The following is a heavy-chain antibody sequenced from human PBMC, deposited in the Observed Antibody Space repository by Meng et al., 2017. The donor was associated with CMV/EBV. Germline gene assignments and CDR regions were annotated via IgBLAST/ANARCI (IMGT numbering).Heavy chain of an antibody. V-gene: IGHV4-4*02. CDR1: GGSIRSSNW. Sequence: CAVSGGSIRSSNWWSWVRQPPGKGLEWIGEIYHSGSTNYNPSLKSRVTISVDKSKNQFSLKLSSVTAADTAVCYCARRRTGTTPLDYWGQGTLVTVSS. CDR3: ARRRTGTTPLDY. J-gene: IGHJ4*02. D-gene: IGHD1-1*01. CDR2: IYHSGST.